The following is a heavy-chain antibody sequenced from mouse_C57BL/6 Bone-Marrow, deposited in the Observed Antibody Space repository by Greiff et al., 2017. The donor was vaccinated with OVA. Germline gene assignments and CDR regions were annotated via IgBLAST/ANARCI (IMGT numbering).Heavy chain of an antibody. J-gene: IGHJ4*01. CDR3: AKTFYAMDY. CDR2: IYPGSGST. V-gene: IGHV1-55*01. Sequence: QVQLQQPGAELVKPGASVKMSCKASGYTFTSYWINWVKQRPGQGLEWIGDIYPGSGSTNYNEKFKNKATLTVDTSSSTAYMQLSSLTSEDSAVYYCAKTFYAMDYWGQGTSVTVSS. CDR1: GYTFTSYW.